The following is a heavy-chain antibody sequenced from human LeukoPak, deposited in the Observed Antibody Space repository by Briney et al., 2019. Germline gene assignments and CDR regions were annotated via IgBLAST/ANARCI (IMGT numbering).Heavy chain of an antibody. CDR3: ARESHYSNYYYYYMDV. D-gene: IGHD4-11*01. CDR2: IYYSGST. J-gene: IGHJ6*03. V-gene: IGHV4-59*01. CDR1: GGSISSYY. Sequence: PSETLSLTCTVSGGSISSYYWSWIRQPPGKGLEYIGYIYYSGSTNYNPSLKSRVTISVDTSKNQFSLKLSSVTAADTAVYYYARESHYSNYYYYYMDVWGKGTTVTVSS.